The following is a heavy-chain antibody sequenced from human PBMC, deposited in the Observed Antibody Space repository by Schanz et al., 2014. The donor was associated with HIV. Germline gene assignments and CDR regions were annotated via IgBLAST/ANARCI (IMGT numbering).Heavy chain of an antibody. CDR1: GFTFSNYW. V-gene: IGHV3-74*01. CDR2: MDLDGSTT. CDR3: ARDPARSYEPWSGYWYGMDV. Sequence: EVQLVESGGDLVQPGGSLRLSCAASGFTFSNYWMHWVRQAPGKGLVWVSRMDLDGSTTNYADSVKGRFTISRDNSKKTLYLQVDNLTADDTAVYYCARDPARSYEPWSGYWYGMDVWGQGTTVIVSS. D-gene: IGHD3-3*01. J-gene: IGHJ6*02.